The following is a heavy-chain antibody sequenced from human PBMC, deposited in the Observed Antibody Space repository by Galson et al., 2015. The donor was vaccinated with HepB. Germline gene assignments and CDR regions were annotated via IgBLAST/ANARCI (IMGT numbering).Heavy chain of an antibody. CDR3: ARDRGTVVKQNDAFDI. Sequence: SVKVSCKASGYTFTSYYMHWVRQAPGQGLEWMGIINPSGGSTSYAQKLQGRVTMTRDTSTSTVYMELSSLRSEDTAVYYCARDRGTVVKQNDAFDIWGQGTMVTVSS. D-gene: IGHD4-23*01. CDR2: INPSGGST. V-gene: IGHV1-46*04. J-gene: IGHJ3*02. CDR1: GYTFTSYY.